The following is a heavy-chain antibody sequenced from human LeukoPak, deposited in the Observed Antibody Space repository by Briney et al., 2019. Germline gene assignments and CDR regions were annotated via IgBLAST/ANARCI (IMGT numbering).Heavy chain of an antibody. V-gene: IGHV4-38-2*02. CDR3: ARVGAVAGGYYYYYMDV. J-gene: IGHJ6*03. CDR1: GYSISNGYC. D-gene: IGHD6-19*01. CDR2: IYHSGTT. Sequence: SETLSLTCSVSGYSISNGYCWGWIRQPPGKGLEWIGSIYHSGTTYYNPPLKSRVTISVDTSKNQFSLKLSSVTAADTAVYYCARVGAVAGGYYYYYMDVWGKGTTVTISS.